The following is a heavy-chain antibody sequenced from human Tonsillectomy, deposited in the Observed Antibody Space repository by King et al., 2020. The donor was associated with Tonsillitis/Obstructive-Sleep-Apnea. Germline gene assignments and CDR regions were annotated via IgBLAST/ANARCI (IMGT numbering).Heavy chain of an antibody. CDR1: GGSISSYY. J-gene: IGHJ3*02. D-gene: IGHD2-8*01. V-gene: IGHV4-59*01. CDR3: ARDMVLEAGGDAFDI. Sequence: QLQESGPGLVKPSETLSLTCTVSGGSISSYYWSWIRQPPGKGLEWIGYIYYSGNTNYNPSLKSRVTISVDTSKNQFPLKLSSVTAADTAVYYCARDMVLEAGGDAFDIWGQGTMVTVSS. CDR2: IYYSGNT.